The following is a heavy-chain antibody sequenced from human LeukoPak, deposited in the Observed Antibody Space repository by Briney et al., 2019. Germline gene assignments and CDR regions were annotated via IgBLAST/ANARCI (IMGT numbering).Heavy chain of an antibody. Sequence: GGSLRLSCAASGFTFSDSYMSWIRQAPGKGLEWVGRIKSKTDGGTTDYAAPVKGRFTISRDDSKNTLYLQMNSLQTEDTAVYYCTTAPLFSGSYPFDYWGQGTLVTVSS. CDR3: TTAPLFSGSYPFDY. J-gene: IGHJ4*02. CDR1: GFTFSDSY. D-gene: IGHD1-26*01. V-gene: IGHV3-15*01. CDR2: IKSKTDGGTT.